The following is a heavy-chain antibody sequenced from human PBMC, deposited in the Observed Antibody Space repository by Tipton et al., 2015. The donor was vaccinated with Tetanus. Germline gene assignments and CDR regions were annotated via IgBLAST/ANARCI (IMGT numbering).Heavy chain of an antibody. V-gene: IGHV3-23*01. CDR3: AKGLGFYGMDV. CDR2: ISGSGGST. Sequence: SLRLSCAASGFTFSSYAMSWVRQAPGKGLEWVSAISGSGGSTYDAASVKGRFTISRDNAKNSLYLQMNSLRAEDTALYYCAKGLGFYGMDVWGQGTTVTVSS. J-gene: IGHJ6*02. D-gene: IGHD3-3*01. CDR1: GFTFSSYA.